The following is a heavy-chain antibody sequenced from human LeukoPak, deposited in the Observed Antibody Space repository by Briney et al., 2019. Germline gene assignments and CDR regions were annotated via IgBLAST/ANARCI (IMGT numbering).Heavy chain of an antibody. D-gene: IGHD3-3*01. CDR3: TRDHWGRITSSGCVEY. V-gene: IGHV3-30*01. CDR2: LSEDAYGRVQ. CDR1: GLAFSNYT. Sequence: GGSLRLSCAAFGLAFSNYTLHCGRQSPGTGLKWLAVLSEDAYGRVQYYADSVKGRFSISWDFSTLFLHMTSLRPEYTAVYFRTRDHWGRITSSGCVEYWGQGTLVTVSS. J-gene: IGHJ4*02.